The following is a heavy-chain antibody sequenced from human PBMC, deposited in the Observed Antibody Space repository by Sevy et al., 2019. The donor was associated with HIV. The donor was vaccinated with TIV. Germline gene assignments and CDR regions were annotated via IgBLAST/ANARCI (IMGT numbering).Heavy chain of an antibody. J-gene: IGHJ3*02. CDR2: TYYRSKWYN. V-gene: IGHV6-1*01. D-gene: IGHD3-22*01. CDR1: GDSVSSNSAA. CDR3: ARARRITMIVVVPDAFDI. Sequence: SQTLSLTCAISGDSVSSNSAAWNWIRQSPSRGLEWLGRTYYRSKWYNDYAVSVKSRITINPDTSKNQFPLQLNSVTPEDTAVYYCARARRITMIVVVPDAFDIWGQGTMVTVSS.